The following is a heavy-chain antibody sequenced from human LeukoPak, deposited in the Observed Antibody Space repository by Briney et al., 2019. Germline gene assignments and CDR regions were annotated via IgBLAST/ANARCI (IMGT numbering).Heavy chain of an antibody. CDR1: GFTFYDYG. CDR3: ARFRYYGSGTEDHYYYYMDV. D-gene: IGHD3-10*01. CDR2: INWNGGST. V-gene: IGHV3-20*04. J-gene: IGHJ6*03. Sequence: GGSLRLSCAASGFTFYDYGMSWVRHAPGKGLEWGSGINWNGGSTGYADSVKGRFTISRDNAKNSLYLQMNSLRAEDTALYYCARFRYYGSGTEDHYYYYMDVWGKGTTVTVSS.